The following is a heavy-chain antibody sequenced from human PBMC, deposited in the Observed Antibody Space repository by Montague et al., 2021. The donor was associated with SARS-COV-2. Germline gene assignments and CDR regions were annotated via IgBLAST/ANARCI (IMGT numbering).Heavy chain of an antibody. V-gene: IGHV4-31*01. J-gene: IGHJ6*03. CDR3: ASTYGGNLGYYYYYMDV. D-gene: IGHD4-23*01. CDR1: GGSISSDGYY. CDR2: IYYTAST. Sequence: TLSLTCTVSGGSISSDGYYWSWIPQHTGKGLEWIGYIYYTASTYYTLTLKSPLTISVDTSKNQFSLKLSSVTAADTAVYYCASTYGGNLGYYYYYMDVWGKGTTVTVSS.